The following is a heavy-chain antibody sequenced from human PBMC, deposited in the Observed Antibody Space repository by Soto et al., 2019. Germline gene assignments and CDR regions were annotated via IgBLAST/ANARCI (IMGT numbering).Heavy chain of an antibody. Sequence: SETLSLTCTVSGGSISSYYWSWIRQPPGKGLEWIGYIYYSGSTNYNPSLKSRVTISVDTSKNQFSLKLSSVTAADTAVYYRASIPAAENRYYYYMDVWGKGTTVTVSS. CDR2: IYYSGST. D-gene: IGHD2-2*01. CDR3: ASIPAAENRYYYYMDV. V-gene: IGHV4-59*08. CDR1: GGSISSYY. J-gene: IGHJ6*03.